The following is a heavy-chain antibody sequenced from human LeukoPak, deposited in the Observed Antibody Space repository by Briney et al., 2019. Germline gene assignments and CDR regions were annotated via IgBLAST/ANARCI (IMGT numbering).Heavy chain of an antibody. D-gene: IGHD1-26*01. CDR1: GGSVGSAGYY. V-gene: IGHV4-61*08. CDR3: ARTQSQSGSYRYYFGY. J-gene: IGHJ4*02. Sequence: SETLSLTCTVSGGSVGSAGYYWSWIRQPPGGGLEWIGYIYYIRNTNYNPSLKSRVTMSLDPSKNQFSLKLNSVTAADTAADYCARTQSQSGSYRYYFGYWGQGTLVTVSS. CDR2: IYYIRNT.